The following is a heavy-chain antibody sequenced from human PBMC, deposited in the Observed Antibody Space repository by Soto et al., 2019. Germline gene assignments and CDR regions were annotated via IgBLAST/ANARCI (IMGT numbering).Heavy chain of an antibody. CDR2: IYYSGST. V-gene: IGHV4-59*01. Sequence: SETLSLTCTFSGGSISSYYWSWIRQPPGKGLEWIGYIYYSGSTNYNPSLKSRVTISVDTTKNQFSLKLSSVTAADTAVYYCARGITALWFGELLHVFDYWGQGTLVTVSS. J-gene: IGHJ4*02. D-gene: IGHD3-10*01. CDR3: ARGITALWFGELLHVFDY. CDR1: GGSISSYY.